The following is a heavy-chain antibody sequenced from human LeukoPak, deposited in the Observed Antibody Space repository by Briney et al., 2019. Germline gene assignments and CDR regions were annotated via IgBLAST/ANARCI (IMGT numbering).Heavy chain of an antibody. CDR2: IYYRGST. Sequence: SETLSLTCTVSGGSINSSSYYWGWIRQPPGKGLEWIGNIYYRGSTYYNPSLNSRVTISIDRSKNQFSLKLNSVTAADAAVYYCARHSSGWHTIYCDFWGRGARVTVSS. V-gene: IGHV4-39*01. CDR1: GGSINSSSYY. J-gene: IGHJ4*02. D-gene: IGHD6-19*01. CDR3: ARHSSGWHTIYCDF.